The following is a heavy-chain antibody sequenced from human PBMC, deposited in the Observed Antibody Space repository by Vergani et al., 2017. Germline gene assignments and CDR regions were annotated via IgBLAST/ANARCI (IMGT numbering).Heavy chain of an antibody. CDR1: GYSISSGYY. CDR3: ARHAGYNSNWIWDY. D-gene: IGHD6-13*01. Sequence: QVQLQESGPGLVKPSETLSLTCAVSGYSISSGYYWGWIRQPPGKGLEWIGSIYHSGSTYYNPSLKSRVTISVATTKTQFSLKLSSVTAADTAVYYCARHAGYNSNWIWDYWGQGTLVTVSS. V-gene: IGHV4-38-2*01. J-gene: IGHJ4*02. CDR2: IYHSGST.